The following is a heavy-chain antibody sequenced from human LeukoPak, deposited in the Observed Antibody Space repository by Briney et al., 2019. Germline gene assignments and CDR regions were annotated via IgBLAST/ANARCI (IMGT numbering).Heavy chain of an antibody. CDR3: ARGAAEDYDYVWGSYRTVFDY. V-gene: IGHV4-30-4*01. Sequence: SETLSLTCTVSGGSISSSDYYWSWIRQPPGKGLEWIGYIYYSGSTYYNPSLKSRVTISVDTSKNQFSLKLSSVTAADTAVYYCARGAAEDYDYVWGSYRTVFDYWGQGTLVTVSS. D-gene: IGHD3-16*02. CDR1: GGSISSSDYY. J-gene: IGHJ4*02. CDR2: IYYSGST.